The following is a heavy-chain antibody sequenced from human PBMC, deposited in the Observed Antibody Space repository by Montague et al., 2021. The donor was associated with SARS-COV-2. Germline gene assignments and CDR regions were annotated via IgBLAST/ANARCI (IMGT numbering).Heavy chain of an antibody. D-gene: IGHD3-9*01. V-gene: IGHV3-48*03. Sequence: SLRLSCAASGFTFSNYEMHWVRQAPGKGLEWLSYISTSGSLIYYADSVKGRSPISRDNAKNALSLQLDSLTAADTAVYYCARDGDASYYDSLTGFYQDFEYWGQGTLVTVSS. CDR2: ISTSGSLI. CDR3: ARDGDASYYDSLTGFYQDFEY. J-gene: IGHJ4*02. CDR1: GFTFSNYE.